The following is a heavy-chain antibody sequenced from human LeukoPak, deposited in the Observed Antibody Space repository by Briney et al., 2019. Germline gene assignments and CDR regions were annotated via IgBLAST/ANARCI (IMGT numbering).Heavy chain of an antibody. Sequence: ASVKVSCNDLGGTFSSYAISWVRQAPGQGLEWMGGIIPIFGTANYAQKFQGRVTITADESTSTAYMELSSLRSEGTAVYYCATSSSWYWFDPWGQGTLVTVSS. D-gene: IGHD6-13*01. J-gene: IGHJ5*02. CDR2: IIPIFGTA. V-gene: IGHV1-69*13. CDR1: GGTFSSYA. CDR3: ATSSSWYWFDP.